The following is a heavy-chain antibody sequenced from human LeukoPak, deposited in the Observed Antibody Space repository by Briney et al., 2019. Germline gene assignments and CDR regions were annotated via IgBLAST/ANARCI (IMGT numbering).Heavy chain of an antibody. D-gene: IGHD4-17*01. Sequence: SETLSLTCTVSGGSISSSSYYWGWIRQPPGKGLEWIGSIYYSGSTYYNPSLKSRVTISVDTSKNQFSLKLSSVTAADTAVYYCARHDYATAGGGAFDIWGQGTMVTVSS. CDR2: IYYSGST. J-gene: IGHJ3*02. V-gene: IGHV4-39*07. CDR1: GGSISSSSYY. CDR3: ARHDYATAGGGAFDI.